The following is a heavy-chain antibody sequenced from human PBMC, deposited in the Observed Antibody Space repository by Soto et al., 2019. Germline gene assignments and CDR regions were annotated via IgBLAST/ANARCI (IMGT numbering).Heavy chain of an antibody. CDR2: IGRGGETI. CDR3: ASLNLSGCSGTDCLYYFDY. Sequence: EVQLVESGGGLVQPGGSLRLSCAASGFTFSGFTMNWVRQAPGRGLEWISYIGRGGETIYYADSVKGRFTISRVNAGNSLYLQMNSLRDDDTPVYYYASLNLSGCSGTDCLYYFDYWGQGTLVTVSS. CDR1: GFTFSGFT. V-gene: IGHV3-48*02. J-gene: IGHJ4*02. D-gene: IGHD2-2*01.